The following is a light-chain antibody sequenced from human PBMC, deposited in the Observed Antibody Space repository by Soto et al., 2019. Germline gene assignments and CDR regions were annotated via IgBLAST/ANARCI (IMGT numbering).Light chain of an antibody. CDR1: SSNIGAGYD. Sequence: QSVLTQPHSVSGAPGQRVTISCTGSSSNIGAGYDVHWYQQLPGTAPKLLIYGNSNRPSGVPDRFSGSKSGTSASLAITGLQSEDEADYYCQSYDSSLSGVVFGGGTKVTV. CDR3: QSYDSSLSGVV. V-gene: IGLV1-40*01. CDR2: GNS. J-gene: IGLJ2*01.